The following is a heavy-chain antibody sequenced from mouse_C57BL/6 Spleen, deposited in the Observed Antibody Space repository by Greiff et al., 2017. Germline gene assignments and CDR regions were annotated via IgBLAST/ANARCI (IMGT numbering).Heavy chain of an antibody. J-gene: IGHJ4*01. Sequence: EVQLVESGGGLVKPGGSLTLSCAASGFTFSDYGMHWVRQAPEKGLEWVAYISSGISTIYYADTVKGRFTISRANAKNTLFLQMTSLRSEDTAMYYCARTRMDYWGQGTSVTVSS. CDR1: GFTFSDYG. CDR3: ARTRMDY. V-gene: IGHV5-17*01. CDR2: ISSGISTI.